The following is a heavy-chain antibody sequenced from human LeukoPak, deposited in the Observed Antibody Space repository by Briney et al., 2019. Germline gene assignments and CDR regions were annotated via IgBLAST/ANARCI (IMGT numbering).Heavy chain of an antibody. D-gene: IGHD3-3*01. V-gene: IGHV3-21*05. J-gene: IGHJ6*03. CDR2: IGGSGSFI. CDR1: GFTFRTYS. CDR3: ARFLATWDYYYMDV. Sequence: GGSLRLSCVASGFTFRTYSMNWVRQAPGKGLEWISHIGGSGSFIYYAESVKGRFTISRDNAKNSVFLQLNSLRVEDTAVYYCARFLATWDYYYMDVWGTGTTVTVSS.